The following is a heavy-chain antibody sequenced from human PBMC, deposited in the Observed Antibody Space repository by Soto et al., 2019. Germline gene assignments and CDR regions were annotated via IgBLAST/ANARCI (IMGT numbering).Heavy chain of an antibody. CDR2: IYYSGGT. J-gene: IGHJ6*02. CDR1: GGSISSGGYY. V-gene: IGHV4-31*03. CDR3: ARDCGGDCYVGGTEYYYYGMDV. Sequence: LSLTCTVSGGSISSGGYYWSWIRQHPGKGLEWIGYIYYSGGTYYNPSLKSRVTISVDTSKNQFSLKLSSVTAADTAVYYCARDCGGDCYVGGTEYYYYGMDVWGQGTTVTVSS. D-gene: IGHD2-21*02.